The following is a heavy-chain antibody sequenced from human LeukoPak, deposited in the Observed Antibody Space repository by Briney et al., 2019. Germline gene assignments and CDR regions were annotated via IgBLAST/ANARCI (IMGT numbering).Heavy chain of an antibody. CDR2: IIPIFGTA. D-gene: IGHD6-19*01. V-gene: IGHV1-69*13. CDR3: AREAVAGTNWFDP. Sequence: GASVTVSCTASGGTFSSYAISWVRQAPGQGLGWMGGIIPIFGTANYAQKFQGRVTITADESTSTAYMELSSLRSEDTAVYYCAREAVAGTNWFDPWGQGTLVTVSS. J-gene: IGHJ5*02. CDR1: GGTFSSYA.